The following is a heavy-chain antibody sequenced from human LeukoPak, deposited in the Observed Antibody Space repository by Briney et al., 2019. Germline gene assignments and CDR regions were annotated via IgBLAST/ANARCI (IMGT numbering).Heavy chain of an antibody. D-gene: IGHD2-21*02. CDR3: ARDPDIVVVTAIHLSRSAFDI. CDR1: GFTFSSYS. V-gene: IGHV3-48*01. Sequence: GGSLRLSCAASGFTFSSYSMNWVRQAPGKGLEWVSYISSSSSTIYYADSVKGRFTISRDNAKNSLYLQMNSLRAEDTAVYYCARDPDIVVVTAIHLSRSAFDIWGQGTMVTVSS. CDR2: ISSSSSTI. J-gene: IGHJ3*02.